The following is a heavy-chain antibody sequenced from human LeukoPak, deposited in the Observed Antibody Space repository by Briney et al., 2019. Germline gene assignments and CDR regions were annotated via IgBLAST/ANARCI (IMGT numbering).Heavy chain of an antibody. V-gene: IGHV4-4*07. Sequence: SETLSLTCTVSGGSISSYYWSWIRQPAGRGLEWIGRIYTSGSTNYNPSLKSRVTMSVDTSKNQFSLKLSSVTAADTAVYYCASLDYTPHPFPWGQGTLVTVSS. CDR2: IYTSGST. J-gene: IGHJ5*02. CDR3: ASLDYTPHPFP. D-gene: IGHD3/OR15-3a*01. CDR1: GGSISSYY.